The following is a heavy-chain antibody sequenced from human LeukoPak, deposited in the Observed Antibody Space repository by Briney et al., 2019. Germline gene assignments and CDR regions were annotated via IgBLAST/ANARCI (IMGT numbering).Heavy chain of an antibody. D-gene: IGHD6-19*01. CDR1: GFTFSSYS. J-gene: IGHJ4*02. V-gene: IGHV3-48*04. Sequence: PGGSLRLSCAASGFTFSSYSLSWVRQAPGKGLEWIAYISSRSSTIYYADSVKGRFPISRDNAQNSLYLQMNSLRAEDTAVYYCARDVPRLAVSGTGLDYWGQGTLVTVSS. CDR2: ISSRSSTI. CDR3: ARDVPRLAVSGTGLDY.